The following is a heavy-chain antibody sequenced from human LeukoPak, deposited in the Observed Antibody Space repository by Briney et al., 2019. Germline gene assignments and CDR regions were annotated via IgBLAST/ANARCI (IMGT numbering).Heavy chain of an antibody. V-gene: IGHV3-21*01. CDR1: GFTFSSYS. D-gene: IGHD1-1*01. CDR3: ARGYGSATTRLDY. J-gene: IGHJ4*02. Sequence: GGSLRLSCAASGFTFSSYSMNWVRQAPGKGLEWVSSISSSSSYIYYADSVKGRFTISRDNAKNSLYLQMNSLRAEDTAVCYCARGYGSATTRLDYWGQGTLVTVSS. CDR2: ISSSSSYI.